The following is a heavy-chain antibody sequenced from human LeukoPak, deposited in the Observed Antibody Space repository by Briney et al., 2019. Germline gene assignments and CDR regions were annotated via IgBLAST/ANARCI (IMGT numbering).Heavy chain of an antibody. J-gene: IGHJ4*02. CDR1: GFTFSSYY. V-gene: IGHV3-7*03. CDR2: IQQDGSEK. Sequence: GGSLRLSCAASGFTFSSYYMSWVRQAPGKGLEWVASIQQDGSEKYYVDPVKGRFTISRDNSKNTLYLQMNSLRAEDTAVYYCAKDADCGGDCNEIDYWGQGTLVTVSS. D-gene: IGHD2-21*02. CDR3: AKDADCGGDCNEIDY.